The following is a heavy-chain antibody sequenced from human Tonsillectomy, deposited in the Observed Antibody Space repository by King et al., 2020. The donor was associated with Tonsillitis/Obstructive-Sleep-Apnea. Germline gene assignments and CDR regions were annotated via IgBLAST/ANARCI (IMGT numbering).Heavy chain of an antibody. D-gene: IGHD6-19*01. V-gene: IGHV1-2*02. CDR2: NNPNSGGT. Sequence: VKLVQSGAEVKKPGDSVKVSCKASGYTFTGYYMHWVRQAPGQGLEWMGWNNPNSGGTNYAQKFQGRVTMTRDTSISTAYMELRSLRSDDTAVYYCTRGCSGWYPNWFDPWGQGTLVTVSS. J-gene: IGHJ5*02. CDR3: TRGCSGWYPNWFDP. CDR1: GYTFTGYY.